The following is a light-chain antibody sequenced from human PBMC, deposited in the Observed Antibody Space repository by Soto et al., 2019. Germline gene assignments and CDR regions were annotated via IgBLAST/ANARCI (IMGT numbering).Light chain of an antibody. CDR2: RNN. CDR1: STNIGRNS. Sequence: QSVLTQPPSASGTPGQRVSISCSGSSTNIGRNSISWYQNLPGTAPKLLIYRNNQRPSGVPDRFSGSKSGTSASLAISGLRSEDEADYYCAAWDDSLSGPVFGGGTKLTVL. CDR3: AAWDDSLSGPV. J-gene: IGLJ2*01. V-gene: IGLV1-47*01.